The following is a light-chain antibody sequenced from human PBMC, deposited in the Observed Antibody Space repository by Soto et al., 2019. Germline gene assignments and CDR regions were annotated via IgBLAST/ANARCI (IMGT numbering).Light chain of an antibody. CDR3: QQYNSYSGT. Sequence: DIQMTQSPSTLSASVGDRVTITCRASQSISSWLDWYQQKPGKAPKLLIYDASSLESGVPSRFSGSGSGTEFTLTISGLQPDDFATYYCQQYNSYSGTFGQGTKVEIK. J-gene: IGKJ1*01. V-gene: IGKV1-5*01. CDR1: QSISSW. CDR2: DAS.